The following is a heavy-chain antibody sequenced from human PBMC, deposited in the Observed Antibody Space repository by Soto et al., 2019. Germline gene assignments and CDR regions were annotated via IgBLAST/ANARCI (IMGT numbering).Heavy chain of an antibody. CDR2: IIPILGIA. V-gene: IGHV1-69*02. D-gene: IGHD3-9*01. J-gene: IGHJ4*02. CDR1: GGTFSSYT. CDR3: ARGAPSNYYILTGYYRSHGY. Sequence: QVQLVQSGAEVKKPGSSVKVSCKASGGTFSSYTISWVRQAPGQGLEWMGRIIPILGIANYAQKFQGRVTITADKSTSTAYMELSSLRSEDTAVYYCARGAPSNYYILTGYYRSHGYWGQGTLVTVSS.